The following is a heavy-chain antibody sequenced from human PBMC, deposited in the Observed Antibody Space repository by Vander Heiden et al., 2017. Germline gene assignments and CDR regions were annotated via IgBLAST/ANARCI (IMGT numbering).Heavy chain of an antibody. Sequence: EVQLLESGGGLVQPGGSLRLSCAASGFTFSSYAMSWVRQAPGKGLEWVSVISGSGGSTYYADSVKGRFTISRDNSKKTLSLQMNSLRAEDTAVYYCAKAEGASGSYRLAYFQHWGQGTLVTVSS. CDR1: GFTFSSYA. CDR2: ISGSGGST. CDR3: AKAEGASGSYRLAYFQH. J-gene: IGHJ1*01. V-gene: IGHV3-23*01. D-gene: IGHD1-26*01.